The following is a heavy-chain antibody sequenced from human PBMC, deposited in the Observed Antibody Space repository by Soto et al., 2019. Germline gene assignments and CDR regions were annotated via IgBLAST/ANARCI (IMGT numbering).Heavy chain of an antibody. V-gene: IGHV4-30-4*01. CDR2: IYYSGST. J-gene: IGHJ3*02. CDR3: ARHTDCGSGSSCLGSDNMDTDAFDI. Sequence: SETLSLTCTVSGGSISSGDYYWSWIRQPPGKGLEWIGYIYYSGSTYYNPSLRSRVTISVDTSKNQFSLRLTSVTAADTAVYYCARHTDCGSGSSCLGSDNMDTDAFDIWAQGTMVTVSS. D-gene: IGHD3-10*01. CDR1: GGSISSGDYY.